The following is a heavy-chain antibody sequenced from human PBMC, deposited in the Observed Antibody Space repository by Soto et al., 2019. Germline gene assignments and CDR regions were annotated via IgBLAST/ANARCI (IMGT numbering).Heavy chain of an antibody. CDR1: GFIFSNYG. CDR2: ISFDGKNR. Sequence: QVQLVESGGGVVQPGKSLRLSCAASGFIFSNYGMHWVRQAPGKGLEWVALISFDGKNRNYADSVKGRFTIYRDNPKNTVYLEKERLRPGGTAFYYCAKRGGVVGGSEHPFFEYWGQGTLVTVSS. D-gene: IGHD2-15*01. CDR3: AKRGGVVGGSEHPFFEY. V-gene: IGHV3-30*18. J-gene: IGHJ4*02.